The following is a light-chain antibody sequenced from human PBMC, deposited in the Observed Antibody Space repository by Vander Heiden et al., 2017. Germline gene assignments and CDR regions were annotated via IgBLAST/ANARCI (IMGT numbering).Light chain of an antibody. V-gene: IGLV1-44*01. J-gene: IGLJ2*01. CDR3: ATWDDSLNGVV. CDR2: SNN. CDR1: SSNIGSNT. Sequence: QSVLTQPPPASGTPGQRVTISCAGSSSNIGSNTVNWYQQVPGAAPKLLIYSNNQRPSGVPDRFSGSKSGTSASLAISGLQSEDEADYHCATWDDSLNGVVFAGGTKLTVL.